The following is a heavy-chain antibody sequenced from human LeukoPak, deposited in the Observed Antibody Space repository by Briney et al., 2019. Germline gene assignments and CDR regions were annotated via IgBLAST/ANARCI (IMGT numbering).Heavy chain of an antibody. CDR2: IYHSGET. J-gene: IGHJ5*02. CDR3: AETNTQDWFDP. CDR1: GGSISSTSYY. Sequence: SETLSLTCRVSGGSISSTSYYWGWIRQPRGKGLEWIASIYHSGETFYNPSLESRVAISVDTSNNEVFLDLYSVTAADTAMYYCAETNTQDWFDPWGRGTLVTVSS. D-gene: IGHD2-8*01. V-gene: IGHV4-39*07.